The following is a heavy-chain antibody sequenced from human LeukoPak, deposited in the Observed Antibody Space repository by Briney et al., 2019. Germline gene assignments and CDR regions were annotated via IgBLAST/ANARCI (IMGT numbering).Heavy chain of an antibody. CDR1: EFIFSSYW. Sequence: PGGSLRLSCADSEFIFSSYWMSWVRQAPGKGLEWVANIKQDGSEKYYVDSVKGRFTISRDNAKNSLYLQMNSLRAEDTAVYYCARGGGYYGSGIYMDVWGKGTTVTISS. J-gene: IGHJ6*03. V-gene: IGHV3-7*01. D-gene: IGHD3-10*01. CDR3: ARGGGYYGSGIYMDV. CDR2: IKQDGSEK.